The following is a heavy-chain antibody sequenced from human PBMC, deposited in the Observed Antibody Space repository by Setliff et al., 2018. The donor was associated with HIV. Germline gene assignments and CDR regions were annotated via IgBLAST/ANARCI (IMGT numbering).Heavy chain of an antibody. CDR3: VRSLSGNSSTYYWAFDF. CDR2: IKKDGGEK. D-gene: IGHD3-22*01. Sequence: PGGSLRLSCAASGFTFSNYWMSWVRQAPGKGLEWVANIKKDGGEKYYADSVRGRFTVSRDNAKNSLWLQLDSLKVEDTALYFCVRSLSGNSSTYYWAFDFWGQGAPVTVSS. V-gene: IGHV3-7*01. J-gene: IGHJ4*02. CDR1: GFTFSNYW.